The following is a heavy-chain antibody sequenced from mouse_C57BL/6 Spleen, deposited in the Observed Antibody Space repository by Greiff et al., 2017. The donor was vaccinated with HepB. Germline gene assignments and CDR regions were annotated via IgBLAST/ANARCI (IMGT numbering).Heavy chain of an antibody. Sequence: QVQLQQPGAELVRPGTSVKLSCKASGYTFTSYWMHWVKQRPGQGLEWIGVIDPSDSYTNYNQKFKGKATLTVDTSSSTAYMQLSSLTSEDSAVYYCARSYDYDVEDWYFDVWGTGTTVTVSS. V-gene: IGHV1-59*01. J-gene: IGHJ1*03. CDR3: ARSYDYDVEDWYFDV. D-gene: IGHD2-4*01. CDR2: IDPSDSYT. CDR1: GYTFTSYW.